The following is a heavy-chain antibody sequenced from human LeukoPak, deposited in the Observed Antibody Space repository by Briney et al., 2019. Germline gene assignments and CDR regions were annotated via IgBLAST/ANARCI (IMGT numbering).Heavy chain of an antibody. CDR1: GYTFTGYY. CDR3: ARDFLPSNALSYYYYYMDV. Sequence: GASVKVSCKASGYTFTGYYMHWVRQAPGQGLEWMGWINPNSGGTNYAQKFQGRVTMTRDTSISTAYMELSRLRSDDTAVYYCARDFLPSNALSYYYYYMDVWGKGTTVTVSS. V-gene: IGHV1-2*02. J-gene: IGHJ6*03. CDR2: INPNSGGT.